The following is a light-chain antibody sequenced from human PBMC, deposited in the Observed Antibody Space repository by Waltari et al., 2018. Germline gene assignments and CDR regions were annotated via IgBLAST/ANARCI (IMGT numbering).Light chain of an antibody. J-gene: IGKJ4*01. V-gene: IGKV1-12*01. CDR1: QSISNW. CDR3: QQVNSFPAT. CDR2: GAS. Sequence: DIQMTQSPSSVSAFGGDRVTITCRASQSISNWLAWYQQKPGKAPKLLIYGASDLHSGVPSRFSGSGAGTDFTLTISSLQAEDFATYYCQQVNSFPATFGGGTTVEIK.